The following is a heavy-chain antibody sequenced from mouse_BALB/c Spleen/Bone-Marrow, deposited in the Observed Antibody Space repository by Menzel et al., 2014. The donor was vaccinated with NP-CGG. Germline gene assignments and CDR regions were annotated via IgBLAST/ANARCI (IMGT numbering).Heavy chain of an antibody. V-gene: IGHV5-17*02. CDR2: ISNGSSTI. CDR3: ARKGAMITHYYAMDY. D-gene: IGHD2-4*01. CDR1: GFTFSSFG. Sequence: DVMLVESGGGLVLPGGSRKLSCAASGFTFSSFGMHWVRQAPEKGLEWVAYISNGSSTIYYADTVKGRFTISRDNPKNTLFLQMTSLRSEDTAMYYCARKGAMITHYYAMDYWGQGTSVTVSS. J-gene: IGHJ4*01.